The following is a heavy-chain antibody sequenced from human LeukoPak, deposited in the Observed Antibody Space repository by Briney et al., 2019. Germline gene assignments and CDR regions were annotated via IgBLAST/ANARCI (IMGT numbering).Heavy chain of an antibody. CDR1: GFTFSSYA. CDR3: ARGPYSGYYDDY. Sequence: GRSLRLSCAASGFTFSSYAMHWVRQAPGKGLEWVAVISYDGSNKYYADSVKGRFTISRDNSKNTLYLQMNSLRAEDTAVYYCARGPYSGYYDDYWGQGTLVTVSS. V-gene: IGHV3-30-3*01. CDR2: ISYDGSNK. D-gene: IGHD3-22*01. J-gene: IGHJ4*02.